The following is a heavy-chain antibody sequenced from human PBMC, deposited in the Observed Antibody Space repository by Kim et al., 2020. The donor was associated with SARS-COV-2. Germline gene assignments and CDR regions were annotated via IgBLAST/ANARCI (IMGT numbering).Heavy chain of an antibody. CDR3: ARDGLWFGDPSTYYYGMDV. J-gene: IGHJ6*02. CDR1: GFTFSSYG. Sequence: GGSLRLSCAASGFTFSSYGMHWVRQAPGKGLEWVAVISYDGNNKYYADSVKGRFTISRDNSKNTLYLQMNSLRAEDTAVYYCARDGLWFGDPSTYYYGMDVWGQGTTVTVSS. V-gene: IGHV3-33*05. D-gene: IGHD3-10*01. CDR2: ISYDGNNK.